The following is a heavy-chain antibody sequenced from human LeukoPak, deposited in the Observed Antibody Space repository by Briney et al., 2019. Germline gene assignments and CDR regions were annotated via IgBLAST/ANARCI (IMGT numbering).Heavy chain of an antibody. CDR2: IYDSGST. Sequence: SETLSLTCTVSGGSISSGGYYWSWLRQHPGKGLEWIRYIYDSGSTYYNPSLKSRVTISVDTSKNQFSLKLSSVTAADTAVYYCARGRSSDYWGQGTLVTVSS. CDR3: ARGRSSDY. J-gene: IGHJ4*02. V-gene: IGHV4-31*03. CDR1: GGSISSGGYY. D-gene: IGHD6-6*01.